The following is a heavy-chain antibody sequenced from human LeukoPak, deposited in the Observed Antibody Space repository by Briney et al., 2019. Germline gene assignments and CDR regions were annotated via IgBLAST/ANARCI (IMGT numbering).Heavy chain of an antibody. D-gene: IGHD3-10*01. Sequence: GGSLRLSCAASGFPFSNDAMSCVRDAPGKRLEWVSNIRGSGGRIEYGDSVEGPYTSPRDNSKSTLYLQMNSLRAEDTAVYYCGKGTYYGSGSSLFDPWGQGALVTVSS. CDR2: IRGSGGRI. CDR3: GKGTYYGSGSSLFDP. V-gene: IGHV3-23*01. CDR1: GFPFSNDA. J-gene: IGHJ5*02.